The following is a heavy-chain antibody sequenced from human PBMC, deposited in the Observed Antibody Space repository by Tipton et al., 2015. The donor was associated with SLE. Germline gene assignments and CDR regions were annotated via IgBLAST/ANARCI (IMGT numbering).Heavy chain of an antibody. CDR2: ISPDESTR. J-gene: IGHJ3*02. Sequence: GSLRLSCAASGFSISTYWMHWVRQAPGMGLVWVSRISPDESTRTYADSVKGRFTISRANTRNTLYLQMSSLRAEDTAVYYCVRRSMDDAFDIWGQGTMVTVSS. D-gene: IGHD6-6*01. CDR3: VRRSMDDAFDI. V-gene: IGHV3-74*01. CDR1: GFSISTYW.